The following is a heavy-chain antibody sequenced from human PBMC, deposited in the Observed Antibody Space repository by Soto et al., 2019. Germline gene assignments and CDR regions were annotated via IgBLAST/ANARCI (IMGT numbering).Heavy chain of an antibody. J-gene: IGHJ5*02. CDR1: GGSINSTSHY. Sequence: SETLSLTCTISGGSINSTSHYWGWIRQPPGKGLEWIGSIYYSGSSYYNSSLKSRVTISVDTSKNQFSLKLTSVTAADTAVYYCARQDGGIYNWFDPWGQGVLVTVSS. CDR2: IYYSGSS. V-gene: IGHV4-39*01. D-gene: IGHD2-15*01. CDR3: ARQDGGIYNWFDP.